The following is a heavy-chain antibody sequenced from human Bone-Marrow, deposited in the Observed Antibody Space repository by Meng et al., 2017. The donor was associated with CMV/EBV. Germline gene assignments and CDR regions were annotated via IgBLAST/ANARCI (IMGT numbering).Heavy chain of an antibody. V-gene: IGHV1-2*02. J-gene: IGHJ6*02. CDR2: INPNSGGT. CDR1: GYPFTGYY. Sequence: ASVKVSCKASGYPFTGYYMHWVRQAPGQGLEWMGWINPNSGGTNYAQKFQGRVTMTRDTSTSNVYMEMSSLSSEDPAVYYCARVYSSGGYYYYYGMDVWGQGTTVTVSS. D-gene: IGHD6-19*01. CDR3: ARVYSSGGYYYYYGMDV.